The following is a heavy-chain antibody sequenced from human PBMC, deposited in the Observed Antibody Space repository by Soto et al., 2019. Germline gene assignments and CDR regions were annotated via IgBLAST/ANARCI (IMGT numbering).Heavy chain of an antibody. CDR1: GGSFSGYY. J-gene: IGHJ6*02. CDR3: ARYGKVGRYSYGFGEKCYYYGMDV. V-gene: IGHV4-34*01. D-gene: IGHD5-18*01. Sequence: SETLSLTCAVYGGSFSGYYWSWIRQPPGKGLEWIGEINHSGSTNYNPSLKSRVTISVDTSKNQFSLKLSSVTAADTAVYYCARYGKVGRYSYGFGEKCYYYGMDVWGQGTTVTVSS. CDR2: INHSGST.